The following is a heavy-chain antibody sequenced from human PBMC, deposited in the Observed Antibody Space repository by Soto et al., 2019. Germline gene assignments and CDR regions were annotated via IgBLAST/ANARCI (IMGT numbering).Heavy chain of an antibody. Sequence: QLVQSGSEVKKPGSSVKVSCQASGGTFSGYVVTWVRQAPGQGLERMGEFVPLFGTTNYAQRFSGRITITAAESTSTAYMERRTLRSDDTAVYYCATHGLGVSSPPYFDNWGQGTLVTVSS. V-gene: IGHV1-69*01. J-gene: IGHJ4*02. CDR2: FVPLFGTT. D-gene: IGHD3-16*01. CDR3: ATHGLGVSSPPYFDN. CDR1: GGTFSGYV.